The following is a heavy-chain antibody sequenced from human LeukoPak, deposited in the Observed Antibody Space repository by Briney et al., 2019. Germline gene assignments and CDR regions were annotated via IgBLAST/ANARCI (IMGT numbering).Heavy chain of an antibody. CDR3: ARHPRPKIAAAGTN. V-gene: IGHV4-59*08. D-gene: IGHD6-13*01. CDR2: IYYSGST. CDR1: GGSISSYY. Sequence: SETLSLTCIVSGGSISSYYWSWIRQPPGKGLEWIGYIYYSGSTNYNPSLKSRVTISADTSKNQFSLKLSSVTAADTAVYYCARHPRPKIAAAGTNWGQGTLVTVSS. J-gene: IGHJ4*02.